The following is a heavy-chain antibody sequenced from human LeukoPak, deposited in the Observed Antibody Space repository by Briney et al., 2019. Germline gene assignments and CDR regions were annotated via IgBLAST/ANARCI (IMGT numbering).Heavy chain of an antibody. CDR2: IIPIFGTA. CDR3: ARDRGYCSSTSCYLDY. Sequence: GSSVKVSCKASGGTFSSYAISWVRQAPGQGLEWMGGIIPIFGTANYAQKFQGRVTITADESTSTAYMELSRLRSEDTAVYYCARDRGYCSSTSCYLDYWGQGTLVTVSS. D-gene: IGHD2-2*01. J-gene: IGHJ4*02. V-gene: IGHV1-69*01. CDR1: GGTFSSYA.